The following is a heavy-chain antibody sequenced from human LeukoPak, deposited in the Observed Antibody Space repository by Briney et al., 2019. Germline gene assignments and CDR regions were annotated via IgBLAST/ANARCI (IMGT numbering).Heavy chain of an antibody. Sequence: SETLSLTCTVSGGSINSYYWSWIRQPPGKGLEWIGEINHSGSTNYNPSLKSRVTISVDTSKNQFSLKLSSVTAADTAVYYCASRHRGYCSGGSCYSLFDYWGQGTLVTVSS. CDR3: ASRHRGYCSGGSCYSLFDY. D-gene: IGHD2-15*01. CDR1: GGSINSYY. J-gene: IGHJ4*02. V-gene: IGHV4-34*01. CDR2: INHSGST.